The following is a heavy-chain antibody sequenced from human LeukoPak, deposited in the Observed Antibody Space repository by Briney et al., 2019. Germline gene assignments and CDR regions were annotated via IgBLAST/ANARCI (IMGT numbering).Heavy chain of an antibody. D-gene: IGHD3-16*02. V-gene: IGHV4-59*08. Sequence: PSGTLSLTCTVPGGSISSYYWSWIRQPPGKGLEWIGYIYYSGSTNYNPSLKSRVTISVDTSKNQFSLKLSSVTAADTAVYYCARHHYDYVWGSYRFDYWGQGTLVTASS. CDR3: ARHHYDYVWGSYRFDY. J-gene: IGHJ4*02. CDR1: GGSISSYY. CDR2: IYYSGST.